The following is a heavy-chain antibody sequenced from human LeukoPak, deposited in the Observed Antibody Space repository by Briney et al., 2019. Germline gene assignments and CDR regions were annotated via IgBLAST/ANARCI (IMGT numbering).Heavy chain of an antibody. J-gene: IGHJ5*02. CDR3: ARGKGYCSSTSCSLRWFDP. D-gene: IGHD2-2*01. Sequence: ASVKVSCKASGYTFTGYYMHWVRRAPGQGLEWMGRINPNSGGTNYAQKFQGRVTMTRDTSISTAYMELSRLRSDDTAVYYCARGKGYCSSTSCSLRWFDPWGQGTLVTVSS. CDR2: INPNSGGT. CDR1: GYTFTGYY. V-gene: IGHV1-2*06.